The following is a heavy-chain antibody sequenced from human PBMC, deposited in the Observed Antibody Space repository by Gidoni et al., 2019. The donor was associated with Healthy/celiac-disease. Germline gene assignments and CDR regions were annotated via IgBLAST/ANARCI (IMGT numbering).Heavy chain of an antibody. J-gene: IGHJ5*02. CDR1: VRSFSGYC. D-gene: IGHD6-19*01. V-gene: IGHV4-34*01. CDR3: ARGPLYYSGCKP. CDR2: NNHSGST. Sequence: QVQLQQLGAGLSKPSQTLSLICAVSVRSFSGYCWSWIRQPPGKGLEWIGENNHSGSTNYNPSLKSRVTISVDTAKSQFSLKLSAVTAADTAVYYCARGPLYYSGCKPWGQGTLVTVSS.